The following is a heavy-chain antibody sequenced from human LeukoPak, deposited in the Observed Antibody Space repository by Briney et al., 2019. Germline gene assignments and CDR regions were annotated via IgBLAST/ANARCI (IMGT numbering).Heavy chain of an antibody. CDR2: ITTSTGNP. V-gene: IGHV7-4-1*02. CDR1: GYTFTDYY. CDR3: AGDPYAPPSSDLQRFDS. J-gene: IGHJ5*01. D-gene: IGHD6-19*01. Sequence: GASVKVSCRASGYTFTDYYVHWMRQAPGQGLEWMGWITTSTGNPTYAQGFTGRFVFSSDTSVSTAYLQISSLRAEDTAVYYCAGDPYAPPSSDLQRFDSWGQGTLVTVSS.